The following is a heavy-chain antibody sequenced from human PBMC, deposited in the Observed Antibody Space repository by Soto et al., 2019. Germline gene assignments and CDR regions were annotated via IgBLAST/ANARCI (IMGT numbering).Heavy chain of an antibody. D-gene: IGHD3-3*01. CDR3: ARLPGFGVVIILPRGDYYYMDV. V-gene: IGHV3-48*01. J-gene: IGHJ6*03. CDR1: GFTFSSYS. CDR2: ISSSSSTI. Sequence: GGSLRLSCAASGFTFSSYSMNWVRQAPGKGLEWVSYISSSSSTIYYADSVKGRFTISRDNAKNSLYLQMNSLRAEDTAVYYCARLPGFGVVIILPRGDYYYMDVWGKGTTVTVSS.